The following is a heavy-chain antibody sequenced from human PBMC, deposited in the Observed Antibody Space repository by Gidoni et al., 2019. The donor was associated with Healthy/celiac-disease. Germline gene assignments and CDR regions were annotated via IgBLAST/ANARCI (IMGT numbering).Heavy chain of an antibody. V-gene: IGHV3-33*01. CDR2: IWYDGSNK. CDR3: ARLSIAARPDLVFLAGAFDI. J-gene: IGHJ3*02. CDR1: GFTFSSYG. D-gene: IGHD6-6*01. Sequence: QVQLVESGGGVVQPGRSLRLSCAASGFTFSSYGMHWVRQAPGKGLEWVAVIWYDGSNKYYADSVKGRFTISRDNSKNTLYLQMNSLRAEDTAVYYCARLSIAARPDLVFLAGAFDIWGQGTMVTVSS.